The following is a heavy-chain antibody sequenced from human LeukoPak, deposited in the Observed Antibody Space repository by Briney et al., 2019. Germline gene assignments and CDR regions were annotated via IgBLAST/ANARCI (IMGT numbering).Heavy chain of an antibody. CDR1: GGSISSYY. CDR3: ARRGGGDSVNY. D-gene: IGHD2-21*02. V-gene: IGHV4-59*08. Sequence: SETLSLTCTVSGGSISSYYWTWIRPPPGKGLEWIGYIYYSGSTSYNPSLKSRVTMSVDTSKNQFSLKLSTVTAEDTAVYFCARRGGGDSVNYWGQGTLVIVSS. J-gene: IGHJ4*02. CDR2: IYYSGST.